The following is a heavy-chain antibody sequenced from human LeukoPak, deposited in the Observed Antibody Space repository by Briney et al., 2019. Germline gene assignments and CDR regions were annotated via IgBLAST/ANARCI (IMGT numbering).Heavy chain of an antibody. D-gene: IGHD4-17*01. CDR2: INHSGST. Sequence: SETLSLTCAVYGGSFSGYYWSWIRQPPGKGLEWIGEINHSGSTNYNPSLKSRVTMSVDTSKNQFSLNLSSVTAADTAVYYCARGGDYPLSWGQGTLVTVSS. J-gene: IGHJ5*02. CDR3: ARGGDYPLS. V-gene: IGHV4-34*01. CDR1: GGSFSGYY.